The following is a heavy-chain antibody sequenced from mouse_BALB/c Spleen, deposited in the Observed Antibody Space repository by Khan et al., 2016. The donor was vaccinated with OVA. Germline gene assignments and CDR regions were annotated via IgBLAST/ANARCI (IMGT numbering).Heavy chain of an antibody. CDR3: ARSLYYSYGYALDC. Sequence: EVQLQESGPGLVKPPQSLSLTCTVTGYSITSDYAWNWIRQFPGNKLEWMGYISSTGSTSYNPSLKSRISITRAISKNQFFLQLKSVTTEDTATYYCARSLYYSYGYALDCWGRGTSVTVSS. J-gene: IGHJ4*01. CDR1: GYSITSDYA. CDR2: ISSTGST. V-gene: IGHV3-2*02. D-gene: IGHD2-12*01.